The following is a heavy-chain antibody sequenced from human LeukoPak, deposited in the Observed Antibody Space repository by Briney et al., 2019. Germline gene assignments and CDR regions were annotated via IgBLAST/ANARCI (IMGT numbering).Heavy chain of an antibody. J-gene: IGHJ4*02. CDR2: ISYDGRTK. Sequence: PGGSLRLSCAASGFTFSSNGMHWVRQAPGKGLEWVAVISYDGRTKYYADSVKGRFTISRDNSKNTLYLQLNSLRAEDTAVYYCAKEYCSGRCSEDYFDCWGQGTQVTVSS. D-gene: IGHD2-15*01. CDR1: GFTFSSNG. CDR3: AKEYCSGRCSEDYFDC. V-gene: IGHV3-30*18.